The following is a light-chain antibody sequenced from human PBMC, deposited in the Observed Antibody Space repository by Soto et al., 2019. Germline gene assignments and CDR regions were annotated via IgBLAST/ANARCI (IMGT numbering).Light chain of an antibody. J-gene: IGKJ3*01. V-gene: IGKV1-27*01. CDR2: GAS. Sequence: IQMTQSPSSLSASVGDSVTITCRASQAISNYLAWYQQKPGKVPEVLIYGASTLHSGIPSRFSGSGSGTDLTLTITRLQPEDVATYYCQKYNTAPFTFGPGTKVEIK. CDR1: QAISNY. CDR3: QKYNTAPFT.